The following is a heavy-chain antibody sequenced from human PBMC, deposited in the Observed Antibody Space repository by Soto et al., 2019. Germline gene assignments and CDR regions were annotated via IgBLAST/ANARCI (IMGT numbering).Heavy chain of an antibody. D-gene: IGHD2-2*01. CDR2: FIPISGTA. J-gene: IGHJ6*02. Sequence: QVQLVQSGAEVKKPGSSVKVSCKASGGTFSSYAISWVRQAPGQGLEWMGGFIPISGTANYAQKFQGRVTITADESTSSAYMELSSLRSEDTAVYYCARSQGSSTSLEIYYYYYYGMDVWGQGTMVTVSS. CDR1: GGTFSSYA. CDR3: ARSQGSSTSLEIYYYYYYGMDV. V-gene: IGHV1-69*01.